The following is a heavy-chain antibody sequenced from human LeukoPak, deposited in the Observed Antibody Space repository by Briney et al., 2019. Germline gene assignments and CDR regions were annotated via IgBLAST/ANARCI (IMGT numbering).Heavy chain of an antibody. J-gene: IGHJ4*02. V-gene: IGHV3-74*01. CDR2: INVDGSVK. CDR3: VRDLILVDTPGDDFDY. CDR1: GFTFSNYW. Sequence: GGSLRLSCAASGFTFSNYWMHWVRQVPGKGLVRVSRINVDGSVKSYADSVKGRFTISRDNAKNTVSLQMNSLRAEDTAVYYCVRDLILVDTPGDDFDYWGQGAWSPSPQ. D-gene: IGHD4-23*01.